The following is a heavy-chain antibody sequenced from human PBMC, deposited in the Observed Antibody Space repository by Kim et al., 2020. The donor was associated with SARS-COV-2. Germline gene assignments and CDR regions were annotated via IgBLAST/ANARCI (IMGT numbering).Heavy chain of an antibody. D-gene: IGHD3-10*01. CDR2: ISGSGGST. V-gene: IGHV3-23*01. Sequence: GGSLRLSCAASGFTFSSYAMSWVRQAPGKGLEWVSAISGSGGSTYYADSVKDRFTISRDKSKNTLYLQMNSRRDEDTAVYYCAKEIIRFGERRGMDVWGQGATLTASS. CDR3: AKEIIRFGERRGMDV. CDR1: GFTFSSYA. J-gene: IGHJ6*01.